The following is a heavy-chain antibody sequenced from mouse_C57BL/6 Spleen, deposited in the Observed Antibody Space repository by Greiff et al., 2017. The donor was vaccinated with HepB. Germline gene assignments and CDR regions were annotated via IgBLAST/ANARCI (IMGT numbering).Heavy chain of an antibody. Sequence: EVQLVESEGGLVQPGRSMKLSCTASGFTFSDYYMAWVRQVPEKGLEWVANINYDGSSTYYLDSLKSRFIISRDNAKNILYLQMSSLKSEDTATYYCARDRGDYDDWYFDVWGTGTTVTVSS. D-gene: IGHD2-4*01. J-gene: IGHJ1*03. CDR1: GFTFSDYY. CDR3: ARDRGDYDDWYFDV. CDR2: INYDGSST. V-gene: IGHV5-16*01.